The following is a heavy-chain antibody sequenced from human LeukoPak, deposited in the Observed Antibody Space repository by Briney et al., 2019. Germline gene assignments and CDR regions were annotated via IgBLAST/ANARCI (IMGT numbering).Heavy chain of an antibody. D-gene: IGHD2/OR15-2a*01. J-gene: IGHJ4*02. CDR1: GFTFRDQF. CDR3: DNRGY. V-gene: IGHV3-49*03. CDR2: IRPKSDGGTA. Sequence: PGGSLRLSYTTYGFTFRDQFISWFRQAPGKGLEWVAFIRPKSDGGTAEYAASVKGRFTMSRDDSKSIAYLDMNSLKTEDTAVYYCDNRGYWGQGTLVTVSS.